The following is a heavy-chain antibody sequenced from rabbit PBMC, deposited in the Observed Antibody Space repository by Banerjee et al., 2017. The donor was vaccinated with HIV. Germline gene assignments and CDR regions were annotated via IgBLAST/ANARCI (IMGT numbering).Heavy chain of an antibody. Sequence: QEQLVAAGGGLVQPAGSLTLTCTAPRLPFNNKHYMCWVRPAPGKGLEWIGCIVTGNGVTYFASWAKGRFTISKTSSTTVTLQMTSLTAADTATYFCARDNAGYGGFGDADLWGQGTLVTVS. V-gene: IGHV1S45*01. CDR1: RLPFNNKHY. D-gene: IGHD6-1*01. CDR3: ARDNAGYGGFGDADL. CDR2: IVTGNGVT. J-gene: IGHJ4*01.